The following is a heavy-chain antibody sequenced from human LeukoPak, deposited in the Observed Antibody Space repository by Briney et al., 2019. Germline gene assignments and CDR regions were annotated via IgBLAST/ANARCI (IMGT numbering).Heavy chain of an antibody. J-gene: IGHJ4*02. CDR1: GFIFNTYV. D-gene: IGHD3-22*01. V-gene: IGHV3-30*02. CDR2: IRYDGSNK. Sequence: GGSLRLSCAASGFIFNTYVMHWVRQAPGKGLEWVTFIRYDGSNKYYADSVKGRFTISRDNSKNTLYLQMNSLRAEDTAVYYCTKDSRRRKTYYYDSSALYFFDYWGQGTLVTVSS. CDR3: TKDSRRRKTYYYDSSALYFFDY.